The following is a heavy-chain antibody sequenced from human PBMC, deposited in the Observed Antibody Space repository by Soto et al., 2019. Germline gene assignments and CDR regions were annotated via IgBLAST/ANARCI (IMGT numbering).Heavy chain of an antibody. D-gene: IGHD2-21*02. Sequence: SETLSLTCTVSGGSISSGGYYWSWIRHPPGKGLEWIGYIYYSGSTYYNPSLKSRVTISVDTSKNQFSLKLSSVTAADTAVYYCAKSEFGGNSVAFDYWGQGTLVTVSS. V-gene: IGHV4-30-4*01. CDR1: GGSISSGGYY. CDR3: AKSEFGGNSVAFDY. J-gene: IGHJ4*02. CDR2: IYYSGST.